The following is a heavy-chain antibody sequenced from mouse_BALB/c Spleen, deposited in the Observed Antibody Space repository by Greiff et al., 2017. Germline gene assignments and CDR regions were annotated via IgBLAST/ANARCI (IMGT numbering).Heavy chain of an antibody. CDR2: INPDSSTI. V-gene: IGHV4-1*02. CDR1: GFDFSRYW. J-gene: IGHJ3*01. Sequence: EVKLMESGGGLVQPGGSLKLSCAASGFDFSRYWMSWVRQAPGKGLEWIGEINPDSSTINYTPSLKDKFIISRDNAKNTLYLQMSKVRSEDTALYYCARPGVYYGSSYGWFAYWGQGTLVTVSA. D-gene: IGHD1-1*01. CDR3: ARPGVYYGSSYGWFAY.